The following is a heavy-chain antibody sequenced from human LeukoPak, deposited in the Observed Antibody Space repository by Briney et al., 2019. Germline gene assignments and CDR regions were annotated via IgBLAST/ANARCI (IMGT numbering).Heavy chain of an antibody. D-gene: IGHD3-16*01. CDR2: IYYSGST. V-gene: IGHV4-59*01. J-gene: IGHJ4*02. CDR3: ARELPEASGGVFDY. CDR1: GGSISSYY. Sequence: PSETLSLTCTVSGGSISSYYWSWIRQPPGKGLEWIGYIYYSGSTNYNPSLKSRVTISVDTSKNQFSLKLSSVTAADTAVYYCARELPEASGGVFDYWGQGTLVTVSS.